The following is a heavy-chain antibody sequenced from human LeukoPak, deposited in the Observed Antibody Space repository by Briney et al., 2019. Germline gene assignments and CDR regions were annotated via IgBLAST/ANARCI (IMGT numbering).Heavy chain of an antibody. D-gene: IGHD3-3*01. CDR3: ARSFDFWSGYYSDY. V-gene: IGHV3-21*01. J-gene: IGHJ4*02. CDR1: GFIFSDYS. CDR2: ISSSSSHI. Sequence: PGGSLRLSCTASGFIFSDYSMNWVRQAPGKGLEWVSSISSSSSHIYYADSMKGRFTISRDNDKHSVYLQIDSLRAEDTAVYYCARSFDFWSGYYSDYWGQGTLVTVSS.